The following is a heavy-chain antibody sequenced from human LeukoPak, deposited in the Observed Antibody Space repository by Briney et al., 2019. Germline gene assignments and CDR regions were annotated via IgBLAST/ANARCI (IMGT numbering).Heavy chain of an antibody. J-gene: IGHJ6*03. V-gene: IGHV3-21*01. D-gene: IGHD3-9*01. CDR2: ISSSSSYI. CDR1: GFTFSSYS. CDR3: AKDWDYDTGDYMDV. Sequence: PGGSLRLSCAASGFTFSSYSVNWVRQAPGKGLEWVSSISSSSSYIYYADSVKGRFTISRDNSKNTLYLQMNSLRAEDTAVYYCAKDWDYDTGDYMDVWGKGTTVTVSS.